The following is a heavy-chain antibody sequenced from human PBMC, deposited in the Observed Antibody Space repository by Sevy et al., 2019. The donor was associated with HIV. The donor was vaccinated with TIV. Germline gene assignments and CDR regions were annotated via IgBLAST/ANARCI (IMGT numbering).Heavy chain of an antibody. Sequence: GGSLRLSCAASGDTFNSYWMHWVRQPPGKGLEWVSRISGDGASTNYADSVKGRFTISRDNAKNTLFLQMNSLRAEDTAVYYCTRDHITPRDIWGQGTMVTVSS. CDR2: ISGDGAST. CDR3: TRDHITPRDI. CDR1: GDTFNSYW. J-gene: IGHJ3*02. V-gene: IGHV3-74*01. D-gene: IGHD1-20*01.